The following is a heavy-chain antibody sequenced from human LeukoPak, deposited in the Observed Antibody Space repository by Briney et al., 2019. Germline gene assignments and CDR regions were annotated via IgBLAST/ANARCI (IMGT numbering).Heavy chain of an antibody. V-gene: IGHV4-4*07. CDR2: IYTSGST. Sequence: SETLSLTCTFSGGSISGYYWSWIRQPAGKGLEWIGRIYTSGSTNYNPSLKSRVTISVDTSKNQFSLKLSSVTAADTAVYYCARWGRWNAFDIWGQGTMVTVSS. CDR1: GGSISGYY. J-gene: IGHJ3*02. D-gene: IGHD3-16*01. CDR3: ARWGRWNAFDI.